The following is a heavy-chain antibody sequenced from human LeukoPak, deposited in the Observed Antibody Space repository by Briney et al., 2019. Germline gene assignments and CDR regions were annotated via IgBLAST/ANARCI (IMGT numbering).Heavy chain of an antibody. CDR2: INPNRGST. CDR1: GYTFTSYY. J-gene: IGHJ4*02. V-gene: IGHV1-46*01. D-gene: IGHD3-10*01. Sequence: ASVKVSCKASGYTFTSYYMYWVRQAPGQGLEWMGIINPNRGSTSYAQKFQGRVTMTRDMSTSTVYMELRSLRSDDTAVYYCARERGGYYFDYWGQGTLVTVSS. CDR3: ARERGGYYFDY.